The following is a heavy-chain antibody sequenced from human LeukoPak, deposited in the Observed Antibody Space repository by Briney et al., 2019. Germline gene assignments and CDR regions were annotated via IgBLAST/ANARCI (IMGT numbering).Heavy chain of an antibody. CDR2: INPSGGST. V-gene: IGHV1-46*01. Sequence: ASVKVSCKASGYTFTSYYMHWVRQAPGQGLEWMGIINPSGGSTSYAQKFQGRVTMTRDTSKNQFSLKLSSVTAADTAVYYCARGDYVWGSYRYPGSFDYWGQGTLVTVSS. CDR1: GYTFTSYY. CDR3: ARGDYVWGSYRYPGSFDY. J-gene: IGHJ4*02. D-gene: IGHD3-16*02.